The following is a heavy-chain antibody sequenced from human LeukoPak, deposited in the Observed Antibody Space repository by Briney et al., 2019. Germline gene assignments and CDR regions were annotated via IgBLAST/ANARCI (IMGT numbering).Heavy chain of an antibody. V-gene: IGHV3-48*04. D-gene: IGHD5-24*01. CDR2: ISSSSSTI. Sequence: AGGSLRLSCAASGFTFSSYSMNWVRQAPGKGLEWVSYISSSSSTIYYADSVKGRFTISRDNPKNLLFPQINSLRVEDTAVYYCARETPRRGETRDGYRWGQGTVVTVSS. CDR3: ARETPRRGETRDGYR. J-gene: IGHJ4*02. CDR1: GFTFSSYS.